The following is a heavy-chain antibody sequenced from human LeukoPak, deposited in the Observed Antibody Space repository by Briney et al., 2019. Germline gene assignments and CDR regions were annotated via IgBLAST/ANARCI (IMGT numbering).Heavy chain of an antibody. CDR1: GFTFSSYS. CDR3: ARASSSWYYFDY. CDR2: ISTSSSYI. D-gene: IGHD6-13*01. V-gene: IGHV3-21*01. Sequence: GSLRLSCAASGFTFSSYSMNWVRQAPGKGLEWVSFISTSSSYIYYAGSVKGRFTVSRDNAKNSLYLQMNSLRAEDTAVYYCARASSSWYYFDYWGQGTLVTVSS. J-gene: IGHJ4*02.